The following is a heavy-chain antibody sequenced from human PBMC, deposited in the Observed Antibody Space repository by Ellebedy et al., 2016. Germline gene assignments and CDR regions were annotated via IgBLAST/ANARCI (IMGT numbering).Heavy chain of an antibody. J-gene: IGHJ4*02. D-gene: IGHD6-19*01. V-gene: IGHV5-51*01. CDR3: ARFPRRAQQWLGFDY. CDR2: IYPGDSDT. CDR1: GYSFTSYW. Sequence: GESLKISCKGSGYSFTSYWIGWVRQMPGKGLEWMGIIYPGDSDTRYSPSFQGRVTISADKSISTAYLQWSSLKASDTAMYYCARFPRRAQQWLGFDYWGQGTLVTVSS.